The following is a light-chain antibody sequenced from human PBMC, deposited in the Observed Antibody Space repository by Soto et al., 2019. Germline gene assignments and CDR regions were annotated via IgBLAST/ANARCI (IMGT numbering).Light chain of an antibody. J-gene: IGKJ4*01. CDR1: QSVFYGPNNKNY. CDR3: QRYYGIPLT. CDR2: LAS. V-gene: IGKV4-1*01. Sequence: DFVMTQSPGSLAVSPGERATIHCKSSQSVFYGPNNKNYLAWYQQKPGQPPRLLINLASTRESGVPDRFSGSGSGTDFNLTISSLQAEDVAVYYCQRYYGIPLTFGGGTRVEIK.